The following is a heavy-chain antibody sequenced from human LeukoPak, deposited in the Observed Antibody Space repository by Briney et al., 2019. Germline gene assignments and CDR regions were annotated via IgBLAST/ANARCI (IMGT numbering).Heavy chain of an antibody. V-gene: IGHV3-53*01. CDR2: IYSGGST. D-gene: IGHD3-10*01. CDR1: GFTASSNY. Sequence: GGSLRLSCAAPGFTASSNYMSWVRQAPGKGLEWVSVIYSGGSTYYADSVKGRFTISRDNSKNTLYLQMNSLRAEDTAVYYCARDSGGYYPDYWGQGTLVTVSS. J-gene: IGHJ4*02. CDR3: ARDSGGYYPDY.